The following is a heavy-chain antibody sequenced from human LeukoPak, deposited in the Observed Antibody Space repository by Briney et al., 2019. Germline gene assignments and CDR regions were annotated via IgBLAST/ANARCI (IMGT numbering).Heavy chain of an antibody. V-gene: IGHV1-69*13. CDR3: ARDEYCSGGSCYPDAFDI. J-gene: IGHJ3*02. D-gene: IGHD2-15*01. Sequence: GASVKVSCKASGGTFISYAISWVRQAPGQGLEWMGGINPIFGTANYAQKFQGRVTITADESTSTAYMELSSLRSEDTAVYYCARDEYCSGGSCYPDAFDIWGQGTMVTVSS. CDR1: GGTFISYA. CDR2: INPIFGTA.